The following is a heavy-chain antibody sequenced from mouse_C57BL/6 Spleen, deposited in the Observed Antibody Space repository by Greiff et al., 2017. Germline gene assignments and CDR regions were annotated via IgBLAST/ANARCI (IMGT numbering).Heavy chain of an antibody. CDR3: ARGEDDGYFSWFAY. V-gene: IGHV5-15*01. D-gene: IGHD2-3*01. CDR2: ISNLAYSI. Sequence: EVMLVESGGGLVQPGGSLKLSCAASGFTFSDYGMAWVRQAPRKGPEWVAFISNLAYSIYYPDTVTGRFTISRENAKNTLYLEMSSLRSEDTAMYYCARGEDDGYFSWFAYWGQGTLVTVSA. CDR1: GFTFSDYG. J-gene: IGHJ3*01.